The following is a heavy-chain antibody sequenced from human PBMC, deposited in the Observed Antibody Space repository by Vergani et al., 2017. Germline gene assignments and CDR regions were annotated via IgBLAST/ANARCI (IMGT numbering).Heavy chain of an antibody. CDR3: AREYRAKVYSNDYYYGMDV. V-gene: IGHV1-2*02. J-gene: IGHJ6*02. CDR2: INPNSGGT. CDR1: GYTFTGYY. Sequence: QVQLVQSGAEVKKPGASVKVSCKASGYTFTGYYMHWVRQAPGQGLEWMGWINPNSGGTNYAQKFQGRVTMTRDTSISTAYMELSRLRSDDTAVYYCAREYRAKVYSNDYYYGMDVWGQGTTVTVSS. D-gene: IGHD5-18*01.